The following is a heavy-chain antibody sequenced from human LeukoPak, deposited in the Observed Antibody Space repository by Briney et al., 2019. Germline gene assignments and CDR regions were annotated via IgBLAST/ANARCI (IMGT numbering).Heavy chain of an antibody. Sequence: GGSLRLSCAASGFTFSSYAMSWVRQAPGKGLEWVSVIYSGGSTYYADSVKGRFTISRDNSKNTLYLQMNSLRAEDTAVYYCARANSARTDYYYYMDVWGKGTTVTISS. J-gene: IGHJ6*03. CDR1: GFTFSSYA. CDR2: IYSGGST. CDR3: ARANSARTDYYYYMDV. D-gene: IGHD4/OR15-4a*01. V-gene: IGHV3-53*01.